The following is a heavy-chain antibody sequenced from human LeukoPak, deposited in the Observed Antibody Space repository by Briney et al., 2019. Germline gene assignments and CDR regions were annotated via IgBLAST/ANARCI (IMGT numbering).Heavy chain of an antibody. Sequence: PSETLSLTCAVYGGSFNGYYWTWIRQTPRKGLEWIGEINHSGSTKYNPSLKSRLTISVDTSKNQFSLKLSSVTAADTAVYYCARLCQVTTCAKFEYWGPGILVTVSP. V-gene: IGHV4-34*01. D-gene: IGHD2-21*02. CDR3: ARLCQVTTCAKFEY. CDR1: GGSFNGYY. J-gene: IGHJ1*01. CDR2: INHSGST.